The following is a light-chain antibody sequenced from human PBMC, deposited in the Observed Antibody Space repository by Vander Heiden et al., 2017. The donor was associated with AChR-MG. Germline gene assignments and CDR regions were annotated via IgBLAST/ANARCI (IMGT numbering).Light chain of an antibody. V-gene: IGLV1-44*01. CDR3: AAWDDSLNGRWV. CDR2: SNN. J-gene: IGLJ3*02. CDR1: SSNIGSNT. Sequence: QSVLTQPPSASGTPGPRVTISCSGSSSNIGSNTVNWYQQLPGTAPKLLIYSNNQRPSGVPDRFSGSKSGTSASLAISGLQSEDEADYYCAAWDDSLNGRWVFGGGTKLTGL.